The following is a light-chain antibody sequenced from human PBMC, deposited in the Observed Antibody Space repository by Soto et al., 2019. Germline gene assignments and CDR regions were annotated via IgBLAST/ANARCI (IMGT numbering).Light chain of an antibody. CDR3: QQRSNWPT. J-gene: IGKJ1*01. CDR2: DAS. CDR1: QSVISY. V-gene: IGKV3-11*01. Sequence: EIVLTQSPATLSLSPGERATLACRSSQSVISYLAWYQQKPCQAPALLIYDASTRATGFPARFSGSGSGTDFTLTISSLEPEDFAVYYCQQRSNWPTFVQGTKVDIK.